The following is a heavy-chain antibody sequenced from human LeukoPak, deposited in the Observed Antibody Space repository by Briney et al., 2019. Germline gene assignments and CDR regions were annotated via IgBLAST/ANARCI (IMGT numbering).Heavy chain of an antibody. CDR1: ADSITNYY. D-gene: IGHD4-17*01. V-gene: IGHV4-4*07. CDR3: AREARDYGDSRYLDY. CDR2: ITTSGST. Sequence: SETLSLTCKVSADSITNYYWTWIRQPAGKGPQWVGRITTSGSTNLNPSLKSRVTLSVDTSKSLLSLNVTSVTAADTAVYYCAREARDYGDSRYLDYWGQGTLVTVSS. J-gene: IGHJ4*02.